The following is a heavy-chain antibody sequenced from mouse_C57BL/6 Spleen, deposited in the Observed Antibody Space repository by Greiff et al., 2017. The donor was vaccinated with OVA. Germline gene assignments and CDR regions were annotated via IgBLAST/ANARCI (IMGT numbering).Heavy chain of an antibody. D-gene: IGHD3-2*02. CDR3: ARGQLRLHDY. Sequence: SCKASGYTFTSYWMDWVKQRPGQGLEWIGNIYPSDSETHYNQKFKDKATLTVDKSSSTAYMQLSSLTSEDSAVYYCARGQLRLHDYWGQGTTLTVSS. V-gene: IGHV1-61*01. CDR2: IYPSDSET. CDR1: GYTFTSYW. J-gene: IGHJ2*01.